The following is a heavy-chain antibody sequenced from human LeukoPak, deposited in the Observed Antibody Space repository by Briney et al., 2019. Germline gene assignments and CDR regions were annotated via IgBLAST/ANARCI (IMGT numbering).Heavy chain of an antibody. CDR3: ARSILLMHAEFFQH. CDR2: IYSGGST. Sequence: GGSLRLSCAASGLTFSSYAMSWVRQAPGKGLEWVSVIYSGGSTYYADSVKGRFSISRDNSKNTLYLQMNSLRAEDTAVYYCARSILLMHAEFFQHWGQGTLVTVSS. D-gene: IGHD2-8*02. J-gene: IGHJ1*01. CDR1: GLTFSSYA. V-gene: IGHV3-66*01.